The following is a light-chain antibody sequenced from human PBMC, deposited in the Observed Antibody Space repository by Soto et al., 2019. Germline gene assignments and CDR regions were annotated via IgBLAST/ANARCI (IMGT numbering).Light chain of an antibody. J-gene: IGKJ1*01. CDR2: GAS. V-gene: IGKV3-20*01. Sequence: EIVLTQSPGTLSLSPGERATLSCRASQSVSSSYLAWYQQKPGQAPRLLIFGASTRAAGFPDRFSGSGSGTDFTLTISGLEPEDFAVYYCQHFGNSLWTFGQGTKVDIK. CDR1: QSVSSSY. CDR3: QHFGNSLWT.